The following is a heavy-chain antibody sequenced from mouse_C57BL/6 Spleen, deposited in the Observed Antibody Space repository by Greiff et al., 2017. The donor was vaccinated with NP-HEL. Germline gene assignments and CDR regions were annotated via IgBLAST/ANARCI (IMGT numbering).Heavy chain of an antibody. CDR3: ARGCDYDCYSSLFFAY. D-gene: IGHD2-3*01. CDR1: GYAITSGYY. J-gene: IGHJ2*01. Sequence: ESGPGLVKPSQSLSLTCSVTGYAITSGYYWNWIRQFPGNKLEWMGYISYDGSNNYNPSLKNRISLTRDKSTNQVFLQLNSVTSEDTSTYYCARGCDYDCYSSLFFAYWGQGTTLTVSS. V-gene: IGHV3-6*01. CDR2: ISYDGSN.